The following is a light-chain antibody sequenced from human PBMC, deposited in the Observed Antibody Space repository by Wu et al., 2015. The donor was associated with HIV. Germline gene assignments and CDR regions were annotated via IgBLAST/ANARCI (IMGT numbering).Light chain of an antibody. V-gene: IGKV3-20*01. Sequence: EIVLTQSPGALSLSPGERATLSCRASQSVSSSHLAWYQQKPGQAPRLLIYGASNRATGIPDRFSGSGSGTDFTLTISRLEPEDFAVYYCQQYGISPLFTFGPGTKVDIK. CDR3: QQYGISPLFT. J-gene: IGKJ3*01. CDR2: GAS. CDR1: QSVSSSH.